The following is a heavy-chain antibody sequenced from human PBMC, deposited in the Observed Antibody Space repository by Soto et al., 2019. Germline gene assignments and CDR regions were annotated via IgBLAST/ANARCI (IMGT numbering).Heavy chain of an antibody. D-gene: IGHD3-3*01. CDR2: IYYSGST. J-gene: IGHJ6*02. CDR3: ARDWNITISGVVILNSYYGMDV. Sequence: PSETLSLTCTVSGGSVSSGSYYWSWIRQPPGKGLEWIGYIYYSGSTNYNPSLKRRVTISVDTSTNQISLKLSCVTAADTAVYYCARDWNITISGVVILNSYYGMDVWGQGTTVTVSS. V-gene: IGHV4-61*01. CDR1: GGSVSSGSYY.